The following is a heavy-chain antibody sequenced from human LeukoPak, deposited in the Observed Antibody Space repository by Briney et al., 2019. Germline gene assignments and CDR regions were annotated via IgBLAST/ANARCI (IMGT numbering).Heavy chain of an antibody. CDR1: GYTFTGYY. J-gene: IGHJ4*02. CDR3: ARDRAIYDILTGYRDNFDS. D-gene: IGHD3-9*01. CDR2: INPNSGGT. V-gene: IGHV1-2*02. Sequence: ASVKVSCKASGYTFTGYYMHWVRQAPGQGLEWMGWINPNSGGTNYAQKFQGRVTMTRDTSISTAYMELSRLRSDDTAVYYCARDRAIYDILTGYRDNFDSWGQGPLVTVSS.